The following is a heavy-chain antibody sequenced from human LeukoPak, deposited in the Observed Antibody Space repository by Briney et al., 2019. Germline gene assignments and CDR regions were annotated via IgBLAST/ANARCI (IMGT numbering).Heavy chain of an antibody. D-gene: IGHD5-18*01. Sequence: GGSLGLSCTVSGFAFGDYAMSWFRQAPGKGLEWVGFIRSKAYGGTTEYAASVKGRFTISRDDSKSIAYLQMNSLKTEDTAVYYCTRNLDTAMADYWGQGTLVTVSS. V-gene: IGHV3-49*03. CDR2: IRSKAYGGTT. J-gene: IGHJ4*02. CDR3: TRNLDTAMADY. CDR1: GFAFGDYA.